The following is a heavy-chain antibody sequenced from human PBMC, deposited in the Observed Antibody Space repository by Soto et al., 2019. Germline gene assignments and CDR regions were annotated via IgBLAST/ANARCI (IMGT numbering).Heavy chain of an antibody. CDR3: ARAAAYVGFDY. V-gene: IGHV4-39*07. D-gene: IGHD2-15*01. CDR1: GGSISSSSYY. J-gene: IGHJ4*02. Sequence: SETLSLTCTVSGGSISSSSYYWGWIRQPPGKGLEWIGSIYYSGSTYYNPSLKSRVTISVDRSKNQFSLKLSSVTAADTAVYYCARAAAYVGFDYWGQGTLVTVSS. CDR2: IYYSGST.